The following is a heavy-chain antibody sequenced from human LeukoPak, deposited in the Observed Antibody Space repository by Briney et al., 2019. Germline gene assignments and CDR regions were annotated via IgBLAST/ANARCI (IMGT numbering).Heavy chain of an antibody. D-gene: IGHD6-13*01. V-gene: IGHV4-59*08. Sequence: SETLSLTCTVSGGSISNYYWSWTRQPPGKGLEWIGYIYYSGSTNYNPSLKSRVTISLDTSKNQFSLQLSSVTAADTAVYYCARRSSSNWSFDFWGQGTLVTVSS. CDR3: ARRSSSNWSFDF. CDR2: IYYSGST. CDR1: GGSISNYY. J-gene: IGHJ4*02.